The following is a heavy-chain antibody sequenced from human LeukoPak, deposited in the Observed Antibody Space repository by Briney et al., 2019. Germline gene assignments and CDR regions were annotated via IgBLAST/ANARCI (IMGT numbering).Heavy chain of an antibody. V-gene: IGHV4-4*07. J-gene: IGHJ4*02. D-gene: IGHD6-25*01. CDR3: ARDTISGHFDY. CDR2: IYTSGST. Sequence: SETLSLTCTVSDGSLSSYYWSWIRQPAGKGLEWIGRIYTSGSTSYNPSLKSRVTMSVDTSKKQFSLKLSSVTAADTAVYYCARDTISGHFDYWGQGNLVTVFS. CDR1: DGSLSSYY.